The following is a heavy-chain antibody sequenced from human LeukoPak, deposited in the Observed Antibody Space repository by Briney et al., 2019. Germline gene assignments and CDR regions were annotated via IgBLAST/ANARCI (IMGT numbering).Heavy chain of an antibody. CDR3: AIQGVPGTGYYNSPPDC. CDR1: GVSFATSW. Sequence: GESLKISCKGSGVSFATSWIGWARQMPGKGLEWMGLIYPGDSDTRYSQSFQGQVTISVDKSIATAYLQWSSLKASDTAMYYCAIQGVPGTGYYNSPPDCWGQGTLVTVSS. V-gene: IGHV5-51*01. D-gene: IGHD3-9*01. J-gene: IGHJ4*02. CDR2: IYPGDSDT.